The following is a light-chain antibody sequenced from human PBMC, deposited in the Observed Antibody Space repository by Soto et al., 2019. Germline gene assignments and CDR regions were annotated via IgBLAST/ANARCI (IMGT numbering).Light chain of an antibody. CDR1: TRDIAGYNY. V-gene: IGLV2-14*01. CDR3: TSFSSATSIYV. CDR2: QVT. Sequence: QSALTQPASVSGSLGQSITISCTGTTRDIAGYNYISWYQQLPGKAPKLMIYQVTIRPSGISNRFSGSKSGNTASLTISGRQAEDEADYYCTSFSSATSIYVFGTGTKLTVL. J-gene: IGLJ1*01.